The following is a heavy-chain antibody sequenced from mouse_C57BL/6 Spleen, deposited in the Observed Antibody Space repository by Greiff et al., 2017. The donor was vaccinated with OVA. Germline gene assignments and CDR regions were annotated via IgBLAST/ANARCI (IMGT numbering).Heavy chain of an antibody. CDR1: GYAFTNYL. V-gene: IGHV1-54*01. D-gene: IGHD4-1*01. Sequence: QVQLQQSGAELVRPGTSVKVSCKASGYAFTNYLIEWVKQRPGQGLEWIGVINPGSGGTNYNEKFKGKATLAADKSSSTAYMQLSSLTSEDSAVYFCARDWDWGYFDVWGTGTTVTVSS. J-gene: IGHJ1*03. CDR3: ARDWDWGYFDV. CDR2: INPGSGGT.